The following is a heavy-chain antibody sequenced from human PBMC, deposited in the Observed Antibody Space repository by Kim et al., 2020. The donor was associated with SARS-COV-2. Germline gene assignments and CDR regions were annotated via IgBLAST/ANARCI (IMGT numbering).Heavy chain of an antibody. CDR3: ARDLKMSTNPSPFDY. D-gene: IGHD1-1*01. V-gene: IGHV4-39*07. J-gene: IGHJ4*02. CDR1: GGSISSSSFY. CDR2: DYHRGTT. Sequence: SETLSLTCTVSGGSISSSSFYWGWIRQPPGQGLQWIGSDYHRGTTYYNPSLKSRVTISIDTSKNQFSLKLTSVTAAVTAVYYCARDLKMSTNPSPFDYWGQGTLVTVSS.